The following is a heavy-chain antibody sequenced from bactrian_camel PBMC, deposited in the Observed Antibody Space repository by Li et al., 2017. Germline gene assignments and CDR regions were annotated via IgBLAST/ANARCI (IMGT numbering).Heavy chain of an antibody. CDR1: GFTNEDFDDFE. J-gene: IGHJ6*01. Sequence: VQLVESGGGLVQAGGSLTLSCVASGFTNEDFDDFEMGWFRQAPGKEREGVAAIQTGTGSSQYDDSVKGRFTISHDYAKNTVYLQMNSLKSEDTDLYYCTTDCSYYSGGYYWPCFGNWGQGTQVTVS. CDR2: IQTGTGSS. V-gene: IGHV3S66*01. CDR3: TTDCSYYSGGYYWPCFGN. D-gene: IGHD2*01.